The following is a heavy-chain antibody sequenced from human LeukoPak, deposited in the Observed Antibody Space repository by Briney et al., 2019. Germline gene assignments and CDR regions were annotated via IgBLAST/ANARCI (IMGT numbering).Heavy chain of an antibody. CDR2: MYTGGAT. D-gene: IGHD3-3*01. J-gene: IGHJ5*02. V-gene: IGHV3-53*01. CDR3: ARHDWFDP. Sequence: GGSLRLSCAVSGFTVSGDYRSWVRQAPGKGLEWVSVMYTGGATYYADSVKGRFTISRDNSKNTLYLQMNSLRVEDTAVYYCARHDWFDPWGHGTLVTVSS. CDR1: GFTVSGDY.